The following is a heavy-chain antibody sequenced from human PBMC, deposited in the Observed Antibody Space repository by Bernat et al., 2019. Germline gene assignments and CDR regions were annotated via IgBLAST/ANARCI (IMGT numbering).Heavy chain of an antibody. J-gene: IGHJ6*03. D-gene: IGHD4/OR15-4a*01. Sequence: EVRLVESGGGLVQPGGSLRLSCAASGFTFSSYWMHWVRQAPGKGLVWVSRINSDGSSTSYADSVKGRFTISRDNAKNTLYLKMNSLRAEDTAVYYCARDPGAYYYYMDVWGKGTTVTVSS. CDR3: ARDPGAYYYYMDV. V-gene: IGHV3-74*01. CDR1: GFTFSSYW. CDR2: INSDGSST.